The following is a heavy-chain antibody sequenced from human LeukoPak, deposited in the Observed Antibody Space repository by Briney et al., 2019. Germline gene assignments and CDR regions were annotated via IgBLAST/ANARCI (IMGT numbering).Heavy chain of an antibody. D-gene: IGHD3-10*01. CDR3: ARGKAGGYYYYYYMDV. J-gene: IGHJ6*03. V-gene: IGHV4-59*01. CDR2: IYYSGST. Sequence: SETLSLTCTVSSGSISSYYWSWIRQPPGKGLEWIGYIYYSGSTYYNPSLKSRVTMSVDTSKNQFSLKLSSVTAADTAVYYCARGKAGGYYYYYYMDVWGKGTTVTVSS. CDR1: SGSISSYY.